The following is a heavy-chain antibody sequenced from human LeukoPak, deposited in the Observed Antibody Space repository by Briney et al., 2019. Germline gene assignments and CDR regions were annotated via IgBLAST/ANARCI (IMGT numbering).Heavy chain of an antibody. V-gene: IGHV4-39*01. Sequence: SETLSLTCTVSGGSIGSSSYYWGWIRQPPGKGLEWIGSIYYSGSTYYNPSLKSRVTISVDTSKNQFSLKLSSVTAADTAVYYCARLHNYDFWSGYSNWFDPWGQGTLVTVSS. CDR3: ARLHNYDFWSGYSNWFDP. CDR2: IYYSGST. D-gene: IGHD3-3*01. J-gene: IGHJ5*02. CDR1: GGSIGSSSYY.